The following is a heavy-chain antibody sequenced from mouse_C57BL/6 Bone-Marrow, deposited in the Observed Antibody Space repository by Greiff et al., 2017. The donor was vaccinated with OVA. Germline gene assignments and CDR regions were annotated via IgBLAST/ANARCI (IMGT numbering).Heavy chain of an antibody. D-gene: IGHD2-4*01. J-gene: IGHJ4*01. CDR1: GFSLTSYG. CDR2: IWGGGST. Sequence: QVQLMESGPGLVAPSQSLSITCTVSGFSLTSYGVDWVRQPPGKGLEWLGVIWGGGSTNYNSAMMSGLSISKDNSKSHDFMNMSSLQTDDTAMYYCAKHEYDYDDAMDYWGQGTSVTVSS. CDR3: AKHEYDYDDAMDY. V-gene: IGHV2-9*01.